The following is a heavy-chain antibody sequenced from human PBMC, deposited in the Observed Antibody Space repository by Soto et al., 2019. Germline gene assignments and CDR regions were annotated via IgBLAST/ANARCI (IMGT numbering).Heavy chain of an antibody. CDR2: ISSGSTNI. D-gene: IGHD1-1*01. CDR1: GFTFSDFY. V-gene: IGHV3-11*01. CDR3: ARDRNAAGSDY. Sequence: QVQLVESGGGLVKPGGSLRLSCAASGFTFSDFYMSWIRQAPGKGLEWISYISSGSTNIFYADSVKGRFTVSRDNAKNSVDRQMDSLRAEDTAGYYCARDRNAAGSDYWGQGTLVTVSS. J-gene: IGHJ4*02.